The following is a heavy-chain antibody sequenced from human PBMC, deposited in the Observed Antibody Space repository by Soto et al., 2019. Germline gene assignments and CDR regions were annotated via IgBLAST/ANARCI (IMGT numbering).Heavy chain of an antibody. CDR2: IYHSGST. CDR1: SGSISSSNW. D-gene: IGHD6-13*01. Sequence: SETLSLTCAVSSGSISSSNWWSWVRQPPGKGLEWIGEIYHSGSTNYNPSLKSRVTISVDKSKNQFSLKLSSVTAADTAVYYCARVQGGTAAAGPFDYWGQGTLVTVSS. CDR3: ARVQGGTAAAGPFDY. J-gene: IGHJ4*02. V-gene: IGHV4-4*02.